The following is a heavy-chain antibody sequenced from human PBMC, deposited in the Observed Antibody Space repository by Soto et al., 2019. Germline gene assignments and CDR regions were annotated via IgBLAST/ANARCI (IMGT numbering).Heavy chain of an antibody. V-gene: IGHV4-30-4*01. CDR3: ARVRYCSGGSCYSPFFDY. CDR2: IYYSGST. D-gene: IGHD2-15*01. CDR1: GGSISSGDYY. J-gene: IGHJ4*02. Sequence: QVQLQESGPGLVKPSQTLSLTCTVSGGSISSGDYYWSWIRQPPGKGLEWIGYIYYSGSTYYNPSLKSRVTISVDTSKNQFSLKLSSVTAADTAVYYCARVRYCSGGSCYSPFFDYWGQGTLVTVPS.